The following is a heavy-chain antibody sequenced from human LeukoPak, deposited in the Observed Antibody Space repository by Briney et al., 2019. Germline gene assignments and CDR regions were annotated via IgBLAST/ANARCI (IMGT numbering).Heavy chain of an antibody. Sequence: PGGSLRLSCAASGFTFSIYAMTWVRRAPGKGLEWVSAISGSGFTYYADSVKGRFTISKDNSKNTLYLQMNSLRAEDTAVYYCAKDVPSSGWRGFDYWGQGTLVTVSS. CDR1: GFTFSIYA. CDR3: AKDVPSSGWRGFDY. J-gene: IGHJ4*02. D-gene: IGHD6-19*01. CDR2: ISGSGFT. V-gene: IGHV3-23*01.